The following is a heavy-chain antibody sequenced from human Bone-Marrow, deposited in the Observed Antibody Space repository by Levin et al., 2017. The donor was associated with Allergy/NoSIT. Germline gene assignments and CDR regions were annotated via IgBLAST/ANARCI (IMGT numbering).Heavy chain of an antibody. CDR1: GFTLFGFY. CDR3: TRAPSTSRSFDY. CDR2: FNPGGGTT. V-gene: IGHV1-46*01. J-gene: IGHJ4*02. Sequence: ASVKVSCKASGFTLFGFYIHWVRQAPGQGLEWMGIFNPGGGTTSSSQKFQGRVTMTGDTSSTTFYMELSSLTSEDTAVYYCTRAPSTSRSFDYWGQGTLVTVSS.